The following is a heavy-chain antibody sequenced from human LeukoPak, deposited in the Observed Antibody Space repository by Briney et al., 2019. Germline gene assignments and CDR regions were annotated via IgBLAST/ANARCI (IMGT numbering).Heavy chain of an antibody. V-gene: IGHV4-31*03. Sequence: PSETLSLTCTVSGGSISSGGYYWSWIRQHPGKGLEWIGYIYYSGSTYYNPSLKSRVTISVDTSKNQFSLKLSSVTVADTAVYYCARVGSHPDVLLWFREYTNWFDPWGQGTLVTVSS. CDR1: GGSISSGGYY. CDR3: ARVGSHPDVLLWFREYTNWFDP. CDR2: IYYSGST. D-gene: IGHD3-10*01. J-gene: IGHJ5*02.